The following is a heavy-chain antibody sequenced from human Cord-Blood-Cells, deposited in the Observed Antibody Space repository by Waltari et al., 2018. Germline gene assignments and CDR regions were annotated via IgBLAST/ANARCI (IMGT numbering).Heavy chain of an antibody. Sequence: QLQLQESGPGLVKPSETLSLTCTVSGGSISSSSYYWGWIRQPPGKGLEWIGSIFYSGSTYYNPSLKSRVTISVDTSKNQFSLKLSSVTAADTAVYYCARQGFKGSSSWPFDYWGQGTLVTVSS. D-gene: IGHD6-13*01. CDR2: IFYSGST. J-gene: IGHJ4*02. V-gene: IGHV4-39*01. CDR1: GGSISSSSYY. CDR3: ARQGFKGSSSWPFDY.